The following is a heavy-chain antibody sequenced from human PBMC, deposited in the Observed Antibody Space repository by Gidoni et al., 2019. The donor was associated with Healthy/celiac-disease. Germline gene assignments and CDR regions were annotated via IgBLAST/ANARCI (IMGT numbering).Heavy chain of an antibody. CDR2: ISGSGGST. Sequence: EVQLLESGGGLVQPGGSLRLSCAASGFTFSSYAMSWVRQAPGKGLEWVSAISGSGGSTYYADSVKGRFTISRDNSKNTLYLQMNSLRAEDTAVYYCAKAFIESYCSGGSCYHDRNWFDPWGQGTLVTVSS. CDR3: AKAFIESYCSGGSCYHDRNWFDP. D-gene: IGHD2-15*01. J-gene: IGHJ5*02. CDR1: GFTFSSYA. V-gene: IGHV3-23*01.